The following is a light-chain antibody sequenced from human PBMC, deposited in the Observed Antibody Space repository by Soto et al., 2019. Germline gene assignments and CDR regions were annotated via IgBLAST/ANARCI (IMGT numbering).Light chain of an antibody. CDR2: GNS. CDR1: RSNIGAGFD. Sequence: QSVLTQPPSVYGAPGQRDTISCTGSRSNIGAGFDVHWYQQLPGTAPKLLISGNSNRPSGVPDRFSGSKSGTSASLAITGLQAEDEADYYCQSYDSSLSALFGGGTKLTVL. V-gene: IGLV1-40*01. J-gene: IGLJ3*02. CDR3: QSYDSSLSAL.